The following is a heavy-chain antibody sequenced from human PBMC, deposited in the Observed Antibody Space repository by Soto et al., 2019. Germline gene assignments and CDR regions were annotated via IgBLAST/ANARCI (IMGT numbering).Heavy chain of an antibody. D-gene: IGHD6-19*01. Sequence: QVQLVQSGADVKKPGSSVKVSCKASGGTFSSYAISWVRQAPGQGLEWMGGIIPIFGTANYAQKVQGRVTITADKSTSTAYMELSSLRSEDTAVSYCARGAGSSGGRYYFGYWGQGTLVTVSS. CDR1: GGTFSSYA. V-gene: IGHV1-69*06. CDR2: IIPIFGTA. CDR3: ARGAGSSGGRYYFGY. J-gene: IGHJ4*02.